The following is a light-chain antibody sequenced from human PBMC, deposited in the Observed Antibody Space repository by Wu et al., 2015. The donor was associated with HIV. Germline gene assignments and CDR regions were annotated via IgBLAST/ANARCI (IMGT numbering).Light chain of an antibody. J-gene: IGKJ1*01. CDR2: KAS. CDR3: QQYNSYSRT. V-gene: IGKV1-5*03. CDR1: QSISIW. Sequence: DIQMTQSPSALSASVGDRVTISCRASQSISIWLAWYQQKPGKAPKLLIYKASTLESGVPSRFSGSGSGAEFTLTISSLQPDDFATSYCQQYNSYSRTFGQGTKVEIK.